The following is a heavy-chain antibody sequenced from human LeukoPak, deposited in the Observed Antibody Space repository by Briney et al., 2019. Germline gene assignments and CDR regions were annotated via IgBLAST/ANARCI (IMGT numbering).Heavy chain of an antibody. CDR1: GGSISGTTYY. Sequence: PSETLSLTCSVSGGSISGTTYYWAWIRQPPGKGLEWIGSVYYSGSTSYSPSLKRRVTISVDTSKSQFSLRLSSVTAADTAVYYCARNVSAGYFDYWGQGTLVTVSS. D-gene: IGHD2-8*01. CDR3: ARNVSAGYFDY. V-gene: IGHV4-39*01. J-gene: IGHJ4*02. CDR2: VYYSGST.